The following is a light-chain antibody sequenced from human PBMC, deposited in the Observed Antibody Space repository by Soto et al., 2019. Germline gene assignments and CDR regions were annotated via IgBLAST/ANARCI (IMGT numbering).Light chain of an antibody. V-gene: IGLV2-8*01. CDR1: SSDVGVYKY. J-gene: IGLJ1*01. CDR2: EVS. Sequence: QSALTQPPSASGSPGQSVTISCTGTSSDVGVYKYVSWYQQHPGKAPKLMSYEVSKRPSGVPDRFSGSKSGNTASLTVSGLQAEDVADYYCSSYAGSNSYVFGTGTNLTVL. CDR3: SSYAGSNSYV.